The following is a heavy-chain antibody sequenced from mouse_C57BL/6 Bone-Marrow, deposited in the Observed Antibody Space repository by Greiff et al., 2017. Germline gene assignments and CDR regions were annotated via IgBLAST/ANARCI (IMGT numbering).Heavy chain of an antibody. V-gene: IGHV2-2*01. CDR3: ARKGTTAFDV. CDR1: GFSLTSYG. Sequence: VMLVESGPGLVQPSQSLSITCTVSGFSLTSYGVHWVRQSPGQGLEWMGVIWSGGSTDYNAAFISRLNISKDNSKSHVFFKMNSLQDDATAIYXCARKGTTAFDVWGTGTTVTVSS. J-gene: IGHJ1*03. CDR2: IWSGGST. D-gene: IGHD1-2*01.